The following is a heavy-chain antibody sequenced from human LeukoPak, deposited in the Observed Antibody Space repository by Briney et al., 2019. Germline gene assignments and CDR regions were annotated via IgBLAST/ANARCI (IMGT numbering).Heavy chain of an antibody. V-gene: IGHV5-51*01. J-gene: IGHJ3*02. CDR2: IYPGDSDT. CDR3: ARYRDGFDI. CDR1: GYSFTTYW. Sequence: GESLKISCQGSGYSFTTYWLGWVRQMPGKGLEWMGIIYPGDSDTRYSPSFQGQVTISADKSISTAFLQWSSLKAPDTAMYYCARYRDGFDIWGQGTLVTVSS. D-gene: IGHD1-26*01.